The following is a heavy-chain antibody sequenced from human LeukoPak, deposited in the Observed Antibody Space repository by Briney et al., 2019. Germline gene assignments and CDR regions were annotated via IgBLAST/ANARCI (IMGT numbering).Heavy chain of an antibody. D-gene: IGHD3-10*01. CDR2: INHSGST. CDR3: ARGDYGSSFDY. V-gene: IGHV4-34*01. Sequence: SETLSLTCAVYGGSFSGYYWSWIRQPPGKGLERIGEINHSGSTNYNPSLKSRVTISVDTSKNQFSLKLSSVTAADTAVYYCARGDYGSSFDYWGQGTLVTVSS. J-gene: IGHJ4*02. CDR1: GGSFSGYY.